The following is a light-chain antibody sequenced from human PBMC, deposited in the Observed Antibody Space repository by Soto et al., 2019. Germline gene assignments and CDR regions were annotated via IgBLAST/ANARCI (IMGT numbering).Light chain of an antibody. CDR2: GAS. J-gene: IGKJ2*01. CDR3: QQYSNWPYT. CDR1: QSVSSSY. Sequence: EIVLTQSPGTLSLSPGERATLSCRASQSVSSSYLAWYQQKPGQAPRLLIYGASSRATGIPDRFSGSGSGTDFTLTINRLEPEDFAVYYCQQYSNWPYTFGQGTNLEIK. V-gene: IGKV3-20*01.